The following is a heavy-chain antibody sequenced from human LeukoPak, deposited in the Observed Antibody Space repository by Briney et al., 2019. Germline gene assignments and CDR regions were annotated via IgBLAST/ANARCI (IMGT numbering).Heavy chain of an antibody. Sequence: PSETLSLTCAVYGGSFSGYYWSWIRQPPGKGLEWIGEINHSGSTNYNPSLKSRVTISVDTFKNQFSLKLSSVTAADTAVYYCAREIYRGYPYNDYWGQGTLVTVSS. CDR2: INHSGST. CDR1: GGSFSGYY. D-gene: IGHD5-12*01. J-gene: IGHJ4*02. CDR3: AREIYRGYPYNDY. V-gene: IGHV4-34*01.